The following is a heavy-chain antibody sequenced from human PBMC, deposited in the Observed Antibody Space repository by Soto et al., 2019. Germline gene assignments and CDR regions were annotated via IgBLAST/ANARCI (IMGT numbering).Heavy chain of an antibody. Sequence: TLSLTCAVSGVSISSGGYSWSWIRQPPGKGLEWIGYIYHSGSTYYNPSLKSRANISVDRSKNQFSMQLSSVTAADTAVYYCGRGFGELLAYYYGMDVWGQGTTVTVSS. V-gene: IGHV4-30-2*01. J-gene: IGHJ6*02. CDR3: GRGFGELLAYYYGMDV. D-gene: IGHD3-10*01. CDR2: IYHSGST. CDR1: GVSISSGGYS.